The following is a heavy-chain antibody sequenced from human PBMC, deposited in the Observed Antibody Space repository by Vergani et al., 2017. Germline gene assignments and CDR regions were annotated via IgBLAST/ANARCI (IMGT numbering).Heavy chain of an antibody. CDR3: ARGAPSITIFGVVRGAFDI. CDR2: NYYSGST. CDR1: GGSISSGCYY. J-gene: IGHJ3*02. D-gene: IGHD3-3*01. V-gene: IGHV4-31*01. Sequence: QVQLQESCPGLVKPSQTLSLTCTVSGGSISSGCYYWSWIRQHPGKGLEWIGYNYYSGSTYYNPSLKSLVTISVDTSKNQFALKLSSVTAADTAVYYCARGAPSITIFGVVRGAFDIWGQGTMVTVSS.